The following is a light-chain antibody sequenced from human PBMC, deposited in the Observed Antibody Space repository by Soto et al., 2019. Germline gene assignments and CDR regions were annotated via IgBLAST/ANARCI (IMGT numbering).Light chain of an antibody. Sequence: IHLTQSPSFLSASVGDRVTITCRASKSISSWLAWYQQKPGKAPKLLIYDASSLESGVPSRFSGSGSGTEFTLTISSLQPDDFATYYCQQYNSYSYTFGQGTRLEIK. V-gene: IGKV1-5*01. CDR1: KSISSW. CDR2: DAS. J-gene: IGKJ5*01. CDR3: QQYNSYSYT.